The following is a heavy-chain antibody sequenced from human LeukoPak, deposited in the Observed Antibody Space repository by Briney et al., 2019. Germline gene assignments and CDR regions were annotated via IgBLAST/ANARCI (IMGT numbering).Heavy chain of an antibody. Sequence: SETLSLTCAVYGGSFSGYYWSWIRQPPGKGLEWIGEINHSGSTNYNPSLKSRVTISVDTSKNQFSLKLSSVTAADTAVYYCARGKKIVGATGGTFDYWGQGTLVTVSS. CDR3: ARGKKIVGATGGTFDY. J-gene: IGHJ4*02. CDR2: INHSGST. D-gene: IGHD1-26*01. CDR1: GGSFSGYY. V-gene: IGHV4-34*01.